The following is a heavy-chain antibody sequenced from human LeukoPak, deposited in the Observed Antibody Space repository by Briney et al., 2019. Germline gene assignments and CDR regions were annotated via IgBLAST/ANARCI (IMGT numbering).Heavy chain of an antibody. J-gene: IGHJ4*02. Sequence: PSETLSLTCTFSGGSISSYYWSWIRQPPGKGLEWIGYIYYSGSTNYNPSLKSRVTISVDTSKNQFSLKLGSVTAADTAVYYCARVLGGGKALWGQGTLVTVSS. CDR1: GGSISSYY. D-gene: IGHD3-16*01. CDR3: ARVLGGGKAL. CDR2: IYYSGST. V-gene: IGHV4-59*01.